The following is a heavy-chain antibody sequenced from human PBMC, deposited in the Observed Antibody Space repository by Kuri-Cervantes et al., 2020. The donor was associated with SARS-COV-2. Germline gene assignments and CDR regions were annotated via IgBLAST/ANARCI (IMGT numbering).Heavy chain of an antibody. CDR2: IYTSGST. Sequence: SETLSLTCTVSGGSISSYYWSWIRQPAGKGLEWIGRIYTSGSTNYNPSLKSRVAMSVDTSKNQFSLRLSSVTAADSAVYFCARGLGYSYGRRSPQGDYWGQGTLVTVSS. J-gene: IGHJ4*02. CDR3: ARGLGYSYGRRSPQGDY. CDR1: GGSISSYY. V-gene: IGHV4-4*07. D-gene: IGHD5-18*01.